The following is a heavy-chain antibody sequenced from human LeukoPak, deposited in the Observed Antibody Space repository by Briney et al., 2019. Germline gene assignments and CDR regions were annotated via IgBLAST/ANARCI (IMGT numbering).Heavy chain of an antibody. CDR3: ARGPVLRFLEWLLPYYFDY. V-gene: IGHV1-8*03. CDR1: GYTFTSYD. D-gene: IGHD3-3*01. Sequence: GASVKVSCKASGYTFTSYDINWVRQATGQGLEWMGWMNPNSGNTGYAQKFQGRVTITRNTFISTAYMELSSLRSEDTAVYYCARGPVLRFLEWLLPYYFDYWGQGTLVTVSS. J-gene: IGHJ4*02. CDR2: MNPNSGNT.